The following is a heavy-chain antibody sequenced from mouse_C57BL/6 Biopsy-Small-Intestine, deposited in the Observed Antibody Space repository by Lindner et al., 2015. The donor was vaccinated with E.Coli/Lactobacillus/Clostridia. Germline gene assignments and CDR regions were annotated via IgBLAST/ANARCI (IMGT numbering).Heavy chain of an antibody. J-gene: IGHJ1*03. V-gene: IGHV3-8*01. CDR3: ARRGDWYFDV. CDR1: GYSITSDY. CDR2: ISYSGST. Sequence: VQLQESGPGLAKPSQTLSLTGSVTGYSITSDYWNWIRKLPGNKLEYMGYISYSGSTYYNPSLKSRISITRDTSKNQYYLQLNSVTTEDTATYYCARRGDWYFDVWGTGTTVTVSS.